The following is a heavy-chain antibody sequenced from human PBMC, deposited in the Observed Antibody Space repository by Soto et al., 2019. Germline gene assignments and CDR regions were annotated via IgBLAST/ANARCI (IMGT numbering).Heavy chain of an antibody. V-gene: IGHV1-8*02. Sequence: ASVKVSCKASGYDFTAYDINWVRQASGQGLEWMGWMNPINGATGSARRFQGRVSMTRNTATGTAYLELTSLRSDDSAVYYCGRGPSPRAPAGGTPYYFAMDVWGQGTTVTSP. J-gene: IGHJ6*02. CDR2: MNPINGAT. CDR1: GYDFTAYD. D-gene: IGHD6-13*01. CDR3: GRGPSPRAPAGGTPYYFAMDV.